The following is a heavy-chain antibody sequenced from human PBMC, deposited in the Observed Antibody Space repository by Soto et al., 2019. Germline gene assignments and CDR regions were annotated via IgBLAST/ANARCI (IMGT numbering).Heavy chain of an antibody. D-gene: IGHD3-9*01. V-gene: IGHV3-7*03. CDR3: VRDATRRYDY. CDR1: GFTFSHYY. CDR2: INEDGSGE. Sequence: GGSLRLSCVVSGFTFSHYYMAWVRQAPGKGLEWVATINEDGSGESYVDSVEGRFTISRDDAKNSLYLQMNSLRAEDTAVYYCVRDATRRYDYWGRGTLVTVSS. J-gene: IGHJ4*02.